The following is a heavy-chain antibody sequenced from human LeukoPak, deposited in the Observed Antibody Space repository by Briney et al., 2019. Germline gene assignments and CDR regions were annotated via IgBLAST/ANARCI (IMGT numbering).Heavy chain of an antibody. Sequence: PGGSLRLSCGASGFTFSSYAMHWVRQAPGKGLEWVAVISYDGSNKYYADSVKGRFTISRDNSKSTLYLQMNSLRAEDTAVYSCAREKEDDSSGYLNNWGQGTLVPVSS. CDR1: GFTFSSYA. J-gene: IGHJ4*02. CDR3: AREKEDDSSGYLNN. CDR2: ISYDGSNK. V-gene: IGHV3-30-3*01. D-gene: IGHD3-22*01.